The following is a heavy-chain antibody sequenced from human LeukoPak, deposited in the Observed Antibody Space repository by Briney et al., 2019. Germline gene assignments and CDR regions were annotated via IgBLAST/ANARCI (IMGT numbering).Heavy chain of an antibody. J-gene: IGHJ6*02. V-gene: IGHV1-69*13. CDR3: ARVRALVMAYYYYGMDV. CDR1: GGTFSSYA. CDR2: IIPIFGTA. D-gene: IGHD3-9*01. Sequence: SVKVSCKASGGTFSSYAISWVRQAPGQGLEWMGGIIPIFGTANYAQKFQGRVTITADESTSTAYMELSSLRSEDTAVYYCARVRALVMAYYYYGMDVWGQGTTVTVSS.